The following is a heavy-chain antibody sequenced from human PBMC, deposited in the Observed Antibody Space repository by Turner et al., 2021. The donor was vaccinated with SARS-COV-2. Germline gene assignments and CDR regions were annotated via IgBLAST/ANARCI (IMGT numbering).Heavy chain of an antibody. V-gene: IGHV3-13*01. J-gene: IGHJ6*02. CDR3: ARVSHYDILTGYYLHYYYAMDV. Sequence: EVQLVESGGGLVQPGGSLRLSCAASGFTFSSYDMHWVRQATGRGREWVSTIGTAGDTYYPGSVKGRFTISRENAKNSLYLQMNSLRAGDTAVYYCARVSHYDILTGYYLHYYYAMDVWGQGTTVTVSS. D-gene: IGHD3-9*01. CDR2: IGTAGDT. CDR1: GFTFSSYD.